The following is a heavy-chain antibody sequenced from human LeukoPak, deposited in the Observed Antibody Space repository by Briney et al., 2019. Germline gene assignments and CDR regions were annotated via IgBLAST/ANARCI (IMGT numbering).Heavy chain of an antibody. V-gene: IGHV3-30*18. CDR3: AKDVGFSYFDY. CDR2: ISYDGSNK. D-gene: IGHD1-26*01. J-gene: IGHJ4*02. CDR1: GFTFSSYG. Sequence: GGSLRLSCAASGFTFSSYGMHWVRQAPGKGLEWVAVISYDGSNKYYADSVKGRFTISRDNSKNTLYLQMNSLRAEDTDVYYCAKDVGFSYFDYWGQGTLVTVSS.